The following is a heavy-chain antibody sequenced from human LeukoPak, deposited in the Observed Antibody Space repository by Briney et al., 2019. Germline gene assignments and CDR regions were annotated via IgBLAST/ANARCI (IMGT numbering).Heavy chain of an antibody. Sequence: SETLSLTCTVSGGSISSYYWSWIRQPPGKGLEWIGYIYYSGSTHYNPSLKSRVTISVDTSKNQFSLKLSSVTAADTAVYYCARTEESGYSYRYFGYYYYMDVWGKGTTVTVSS. CDR2: IYYSGST. D-gene: IGHD5-18*01. CDR3: ARTEESGYSYRYFGYYYYMDV. J-gene: IGHJ6*03. V-gene: IGHV4-59*01. CDR1: GGSISSYY.